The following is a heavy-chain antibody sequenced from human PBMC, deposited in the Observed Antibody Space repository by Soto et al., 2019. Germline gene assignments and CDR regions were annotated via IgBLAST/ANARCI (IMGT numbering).Heavy chain of an antibody. V-gene: IGHV3-73*01. CDR2: IRSKPKNYAT. D-gene: IGHD3-22*01. CDR3: TRSIDDSAYWLEY. CDR1: GFTFIVYG. J-gene: IGHJ4*02. Sequence: GSLILSCVAAGFTFIVYGMHWVRQASGKGLEWVGRIRSKPKNYATAYSASLKGRFTISRDDSQNTAYLQMTSLKTEDTAVYYCTRSIDDSAYWLEYWGQGILVTVSS.